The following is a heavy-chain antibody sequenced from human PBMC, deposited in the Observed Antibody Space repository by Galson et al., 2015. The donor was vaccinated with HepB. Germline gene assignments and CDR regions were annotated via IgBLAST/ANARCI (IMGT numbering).Heavy chain of an antibody. V-gene: IGHV3-49*04. CDR2: IRSKAYGGTT. J-gene: IGHJ4*02. Sequence: SLRLSCAASGFTFGDYAMSWVRQAPGKGLEWVGFIRSKAYGGTTEYAASVKGRFTISRDDSKSIAYLQMNSLKTEDTAVYYCTRDYYYDSSGYYYYWGQGTLVTVSS. D-gene: IGHD3-22*01. CDR3: TRDYYYDSSGYYYY. CDR1: GFTFGDYA.